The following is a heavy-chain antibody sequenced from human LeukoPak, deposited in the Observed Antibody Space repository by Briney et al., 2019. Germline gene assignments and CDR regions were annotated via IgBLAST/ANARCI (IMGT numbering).Heavy chain of an antibody. Sequence: SQTLSLTCAISGDSVSSNSAAWNWIRQSPSSGLEWLGRTYYRSKWYNDYAVSVKSRITINPDTSKNQFSLQLNSVTPEDTAVYYCARDQFMVRGVINWFDPWGQGTLVTVSS. CDR3: ARDQFMVRGVINWFDP. D-gene: IGHD3-10*01. CDR1: GDSVSSNSAA. J-gene: IGHJ5*02. V-gene: IGHV6-1*01. CDR2: TYYRSKWYN.